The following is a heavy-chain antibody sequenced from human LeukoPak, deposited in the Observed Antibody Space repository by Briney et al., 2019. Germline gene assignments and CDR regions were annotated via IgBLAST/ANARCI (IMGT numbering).Heavy chain of an antibody. V-gene: IGHV3-7*01. CDR3: ARVLRYFDWSEYAFDI. J-gene: IGHJ3*02. D-gene: IGHD3-9*01. Sequence: GGSLRLSCAASGFTFSTYRMSWVRQAPGKGLEWVANIKQDGSEKHYVDSVKGRFTISRDNAKNSLYLQMNSLRAEDTAVYYCARVLRYFDWSEYAFDIWGQGTMVTVSS. CDR1: GFTFSTYR. CDR2: IKQDGSEK.